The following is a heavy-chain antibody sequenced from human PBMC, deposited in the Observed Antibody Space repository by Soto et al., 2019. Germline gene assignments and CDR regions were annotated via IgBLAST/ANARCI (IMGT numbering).Heavy chain of an antibody. V-gene: IGHV1-2*02. CDR3: AREGWGDYEVTKQGIDY. Sequence: QVQLVQSGAEVKKPGASVKVSCKASGYTFTGYYMHWVRQAPGQGLEWMGWINPNSGGTNYAQKFQGRVTMTRDTSHSKAYIELSRLRSDDTAVYYCAREGWGDYEVTKQGIDYWGQGTLVTVSS. CDR1: GYTFTGYY. CDR2: INPNSGGT. J-gene: IGHJ4*02. D-gene: IGHD4-17*01.